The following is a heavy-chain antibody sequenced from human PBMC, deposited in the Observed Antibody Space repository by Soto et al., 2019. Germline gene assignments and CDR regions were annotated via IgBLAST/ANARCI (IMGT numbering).Heavy chain of an antibody. Sequence: SVKVSCKASGGTFSSYAISWVRQAPGQGLEWMGGIIPIFGTANYAQKFQGRVTITADESTSTAYMELSSLRSEDTAVYYCARRGTYYYDSSGYYYVPYFDYWGRGTLVTVSS. D-gene: IGHD3-22*01. CDR1: GGTFSSYA. CDR3: ARRGTYYYDSSGYYYVPYFDY. J-gene: IGHJ4*02. V-gene: IGHV1-69*13. CDR2: IIPIFGTA.